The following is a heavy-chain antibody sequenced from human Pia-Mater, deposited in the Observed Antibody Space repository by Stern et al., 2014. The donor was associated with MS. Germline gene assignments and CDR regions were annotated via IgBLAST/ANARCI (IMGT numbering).Heavy chain of an antibody. J-gene: IGHJ5*02. Sequence: VQLVQSGGGLVQPGGSLRLSCAASGFTFSSYCMHWVRQAPGKGLVWVSRINSDGSSTSYADSVKGRFTISRDNAKNTLYLQMNSLRAEDTAVYYCARDPSYCGGDCYANWFDPWGQGTLVTVSS. CDR1: GFTFSSYC. V-gene: IGHV3-74*01. D-gene: IGHD2-21*02. CDR3: ARDPSYCGGDCYANWFDP. CDR2: INSDGSST.